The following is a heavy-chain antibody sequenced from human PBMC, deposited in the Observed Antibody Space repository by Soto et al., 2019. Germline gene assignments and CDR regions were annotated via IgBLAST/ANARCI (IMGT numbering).Heavy chain of an antibody. V-gene: IGHV1-8*01. Sequence: QVQLVQSGAEVKKPGASVKVSCKASGYTFTSYDINWVRQATGQGLEWMGWMNTNSGNTGYAQNFQGRVTMTRNTSISTAYKELSSLRSEATAVYYCERGRAVAGFDYWGQVTLVTVSS. CDR1: GYTFTSYD. CDR2: MNTNSGNT. D-gene: IGHD6-19*01. CDR3: ERGRAVAGFDY. J-gene: IGHJ4*02.